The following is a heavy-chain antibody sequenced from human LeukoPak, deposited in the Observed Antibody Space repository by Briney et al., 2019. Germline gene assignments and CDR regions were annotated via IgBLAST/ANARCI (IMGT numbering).Heavy chain of an antibody. J-gene: IGHJ3*02. CDR3: ARDRFGYNAFDI. D-gene: IGHD3-10*01. CDR2: IYYSGST. V-gene: IGHV4-59*01. CDR1: GGSISSYY. Sequence: SETLSLTCTVSGGSISSYYWSWIRQPPGEGLEWIGYIYYSGSTNYNPSLKSRVTISVDTSKNQFSLKLSSVTAADTAVYYCARDRFGYNAFDIWGQGTMVTVSS.